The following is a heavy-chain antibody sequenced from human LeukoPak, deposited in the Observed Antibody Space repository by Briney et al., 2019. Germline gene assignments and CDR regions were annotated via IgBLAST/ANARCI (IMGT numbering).Heavy chain of an antibody. Sequence: ASVKVSCKVSGYTLTELSMHWVRQAPGKGLEWMGGFDPEDGETIYAQKFQGRVTITADKSTSTAYMELSSLRSEDTAVYYCARGMYYYDSSGYSIDYWGQGTLVTVSS. CDR1: GYTLTELS. J-gene: IGHJ4*02. D-gene: IGHD3-22*01. CDR2: FDPEDGET. V-gene: IGHV1-24*01. CDR3: ARGMYYYDSSGYSIDY.